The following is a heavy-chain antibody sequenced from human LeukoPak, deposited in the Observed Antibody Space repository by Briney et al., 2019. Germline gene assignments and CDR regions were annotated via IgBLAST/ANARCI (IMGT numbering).Heavy chain of an antibody. CDR3: AKDVRVGATSAYAFDI. D-gene: IGHD1-26*01. CDR2: IRYDGSNK. CDR1: KFTFSSYG. J-gene: IGHJ3*02. Sequence: GGSLRLSCAASKFTFSSYGMHWVRQAPGKGLEWVAFIRYDGSNKYYADSVKGRFTISRDNSKNTLYLQMNSLRAEDTAVYYCAKDVRVGATSAYAFDIWGQGTMVTVSS. V-gene: IGHV3-30*02.